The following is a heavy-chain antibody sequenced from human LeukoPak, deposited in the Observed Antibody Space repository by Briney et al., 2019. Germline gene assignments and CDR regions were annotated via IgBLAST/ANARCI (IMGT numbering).Heavy chain of an antibody. V-gene: IGHV3-23*01. J-gene: IGHJ4*02. CDR3: AKAPLTRYGDYVGVAVGMDY. CDR2: ISGSGGST. D-gene: IGHD4-17*01. CDR1: GFPFSRYA. Sequence: PGGSLRLSCAASGFPFSRYAMSWVRQAPGKGLEWVSTISGSGGSTYYADSVKGRFTISRDNSKNTLYLQMNSLRAEDTAVYYCAKAPLTRYGDYVGVAVGMDYWGQGTLVTVSS.